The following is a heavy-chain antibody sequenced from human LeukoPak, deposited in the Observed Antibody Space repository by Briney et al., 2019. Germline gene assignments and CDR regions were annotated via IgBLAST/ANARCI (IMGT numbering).Heavy chain of an antibody. CDR1: GYTFTNYD. V-gene: IGHV1-8*01. Sequence: ASVKVSCKASGYTFTNYDINWVRQASGQGLEWLGYMKPNSGNTGYAQKFQGRVTMTRDTSISTAYMELSSLTSEDTAVYYCATELRWKDHWGQGTLVTVSS. CDR2: MKPNSGNT. J-gene: IGHJ4*02. D-gene: IGHD4-23*01. CDR3: ATELRWKDH.